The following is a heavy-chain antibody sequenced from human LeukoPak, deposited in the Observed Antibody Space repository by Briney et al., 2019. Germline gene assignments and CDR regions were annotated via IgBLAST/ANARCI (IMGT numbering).Heavy chain of an antibody. CDR2: IYYSGST. J-gene: IGHJ4*02. CDR1: GGSINSYY. CDR3: ARVTGYMTEDYFDY. Sequence: SETLSLTCTVSGGSINSYYWSWIRQPPGKGLEWIGYIYYSGSTNYNPSLKSRVTISVDMSKNQFSLRLSSVTAADTAVYYCARVTGYMTEDYFDYWGQGTLITVSS. V-gene: IGHV4-59*01. D-gene: IGHD6-13*01.